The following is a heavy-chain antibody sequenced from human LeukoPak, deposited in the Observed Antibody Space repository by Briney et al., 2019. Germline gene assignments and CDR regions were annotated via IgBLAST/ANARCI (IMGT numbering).Heavy chain of an antibody. CDR1: GGSISSSSYY. CDR3: ARGNMITFGGVAS. V-gene: IGHV4-39*01. J-gene: IGHJ5*01. Sequence: SETLSLISTVPGGSISSSSYYWGWIRQPPGKGLEWIGSIYYSGSTYYNPSLKSRVTISVDTSKNQFSLKLSSVTAADTAVYYCARGNMITFGGVASWGQGTLVTVSS. CDR2: IYYSGST. D-gene: IGHD3-16*01.